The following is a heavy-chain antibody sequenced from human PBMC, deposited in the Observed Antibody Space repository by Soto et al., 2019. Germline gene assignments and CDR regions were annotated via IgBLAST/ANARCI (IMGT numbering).Heavy chain of an antibody. CDR1: GGSISSYY. CDR2: VHHSWGS. J-gene: IGHJ6*02. Sequence: QVQLQESGPGLVKPSETLSLSCTVSGGSISSYYWSWFRQSPGKRMEWIGYVHHSWGSSYNPSLQSRVAISLDTSKSQFSLKVTSVTATDTAVYYCARPGFGPLHGRVDVWGQGPTVTVSS. V-gene: IGHV4-59*08. CDR3: ARPGFGPLHGRVDV. D-gene: IGHD3-10*01.